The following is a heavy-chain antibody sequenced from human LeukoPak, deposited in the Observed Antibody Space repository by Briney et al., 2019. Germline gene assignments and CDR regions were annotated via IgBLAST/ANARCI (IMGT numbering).Heavy chain of an antibody. D-gene: IGHD6-19*01. V-gene: IGHV3-7*01. J-gene: IGHJ5*02. CDR1: GFTFSGYR. CDR3: SRVGSSAWYA. CDR2: IYDDGSKI. Sequence: GGSLRLSCAASGFTFSGYRMGWVRQAPGKGLEWVATIYDDGSKINYMASVKGRFTISRDNHKNSMYLQMNSLRADDHAIYYFSRVGSSAWYAWGQGNLVTVSS.